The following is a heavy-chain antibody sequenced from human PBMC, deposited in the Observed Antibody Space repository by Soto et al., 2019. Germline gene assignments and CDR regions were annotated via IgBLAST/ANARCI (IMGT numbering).Heavy chain of an antibody. Sequence: QITVKESGLTLGKPTETLTLTCTFSGFSLSSIGMGVGWIRQPPGKALEWLTLIYWDDDKRYSPSLSSRLTITKDPSKNQVDLTMTNMDPVDTATYYCARLTRGVYDLDRLWEKFDYWGQGALVTVS. V-gene: IGHV2-5*02. CDR1: GFSLSSIGMG. CDR3: ARLTRGVYDLDRLWEKFDY. D-gene: IGHD5-12*01. J-gene: IGHJ4*02. CDR2: IYWDDDK.